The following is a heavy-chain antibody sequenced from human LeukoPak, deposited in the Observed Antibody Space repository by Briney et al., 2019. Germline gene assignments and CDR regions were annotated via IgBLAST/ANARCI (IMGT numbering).Heavy chain of an antibody. CDR1: GFTFDDYA. J-gene: IGHJ4*01. Sequence: GRSLRLSCAASGFTFDDYAMHWVRQAPGKGLEWVSGISWNSVNIGYADSVKGRFTISRDNAKNSLYLQMNSLRAEDTAVYLCAKDKYSPVRSMSEAAYYFDFWGPGTLVTVSS. V-gene: IGHV3-9*01. D-gene: IGHD6-13*01. CDR2: ISWNSVNI. CDR3: AKDKYSPVRSMSEAAYYFDF.